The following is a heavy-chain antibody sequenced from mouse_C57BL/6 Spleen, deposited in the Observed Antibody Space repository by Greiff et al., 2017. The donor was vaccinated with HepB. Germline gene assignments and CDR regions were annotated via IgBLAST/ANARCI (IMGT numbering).Heavy chain of an antibody. CDR2: IDPETGGT. D-gene: IGHD1-1*01. Sequence: VQLQQSGAELVRPGASVTLSCKASGYTFTDYEMHWVKQTPVHGLEWIGAIDPETGGTAYNQKFKGKAILTADKSSSTAYMELRSLTSEASAVYYCTIYYYGSSLFAYWGQGTLVTVSA. CDR3: TIYYYGSSLFAY. V-gene: IGHV1-15*01. J-gene: IGHJ3*01. CDR1: GYTFTDYE.